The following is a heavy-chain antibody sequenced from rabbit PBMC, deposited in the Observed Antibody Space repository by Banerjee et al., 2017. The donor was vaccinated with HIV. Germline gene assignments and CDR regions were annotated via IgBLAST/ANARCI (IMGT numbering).Heavy chain of an antibody. CDR2: IVDGGGST. CDR1: GFSFSSNG. Sequence: QEQLEESGGGLVKPEGSLTLTCTASGFSFSSNGMCWVRQAPGKGLEWIACIVDGGGSTYYASWAKGRFTISKTSSTTVTLQMTSLTAADTATYFCARGLFGNAEGDLWGQGTLVTVS. V-gene: IGHV1S45*01. CDR3: ARGLFGNAEGDL. J-gene: IGHJ3*01. D-gene: IGHD6-1*01.